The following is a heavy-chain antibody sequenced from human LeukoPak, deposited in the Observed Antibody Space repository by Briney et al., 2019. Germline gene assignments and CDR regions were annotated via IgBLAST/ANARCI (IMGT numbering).Heavy chain of an antibody. CDR1: GFTCSSYS. J-gene: IGHJ4*02. CDR2: ISSSSSYI. V-gene: IGHV3-21*01. CDR3: ARDSLGFPFDY. Sequence: GGSLRLSCAASGFTCSSYSMNWVRQAPGKGLEWVSSISSSSSYIYYADSVKGRFTISRDNAKNSLYLQMNSLRAEDTAVYYCARDSLGFPFDYWGQGTLVTVSS. D-gene: IGHD3-10*01.